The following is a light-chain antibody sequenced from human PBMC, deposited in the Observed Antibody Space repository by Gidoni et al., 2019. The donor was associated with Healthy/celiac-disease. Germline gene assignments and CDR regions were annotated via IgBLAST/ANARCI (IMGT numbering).Light chain of an antibody. CDR1: QGIRND. V-gene: IGKV1-6*01. Sequence: AIQMPQSPSSLSSSVGDRVTITCRASQGIRNDLGWYQQKPGKAPKHLIYAASSLQSGVPSRFSGSGSGTDFTLTIRSLQPEDFATYYCLQDYNYPWTFGQGTKVEIK. CDR3: LQDYNYPWT. CDR2: AAS. J-gene: IGKJ1*01.